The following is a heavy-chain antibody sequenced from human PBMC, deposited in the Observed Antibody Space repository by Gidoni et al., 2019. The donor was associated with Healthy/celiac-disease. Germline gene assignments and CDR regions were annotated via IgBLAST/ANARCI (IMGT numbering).Heavy chain of an antibody. Sequence: VQLVESGGGLVKPDRSLRLSCTASGFNFGYYAMRWFRQAPGKGLEVVGYIGSKAYGGTTEYAASVKGRFTISRDDSKSIAYLQMNSLKTEDTAVYYCTRDPDIVVVPAAIPVDPWGQGTLVTVSS. D-gene: IGHD2-2*01. CDR2: IGSKAYGGTT. CDR1: GFNFGYYA. V-gene: IGHV3-49*05. CDR3: TRDPDIVVVPAAIPVDP. J-gene: IGHJ5*02.